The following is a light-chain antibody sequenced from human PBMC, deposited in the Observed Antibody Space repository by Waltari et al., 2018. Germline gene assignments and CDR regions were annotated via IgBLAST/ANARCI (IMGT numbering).Light chain of an antibody. CDR2: DAS. J-gene: IGKJ4*01. CDR3: QQRGNGLT. V-gene: IGKV3-11*01. Sequence: EIVLTQSPATLSLSPGESATLSCRASQSVSNYLAWYQQKPGQAPRLLIHDASTRATGNPARFSGSGSGTDFSLTISSLEPEDFAVYYCQQRGNGLTFGGGTKVEIK. CDR1: QSVSNY.